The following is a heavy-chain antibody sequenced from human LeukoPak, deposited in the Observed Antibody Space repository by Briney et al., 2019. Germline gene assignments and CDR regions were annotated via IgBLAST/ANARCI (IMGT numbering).Heavy chain of an antibody. CDR2: INPNSGGT. Sequence: GASVKVSCKASGYTFTGYYMHWVRQAPGQGLEWMGWINPNSGGTNYAQKFQGRVTMTRDTSISTAYMELSRLRSDDTAVYYCARGPRTGTTGNWFDPWGQGTLVTVSS. J-gene: IGHJ5*02. D-gene: IGHD1-1*01. V-gene: IGHV1-2*02. CDR1: GYTFTGYY. CDR3: ARGPRTGTTGNWFDP.